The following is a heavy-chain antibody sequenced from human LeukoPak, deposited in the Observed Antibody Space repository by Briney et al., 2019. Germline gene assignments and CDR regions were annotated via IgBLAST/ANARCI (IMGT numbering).Heavy chain of an antibody. V-gene: IGHV4-59*01. CDR1: GASISSYY. Sequence: SETLSLTCTVSGASISSYYWSWIRQPPGKGLEWIGYIHYTGTTNYNPSLKSRVTISVDTSKSQFSLKLNSVTAADTAVFYCARGLKGTGGFDYWGQGTLVTVSS. CDR3: ARGLKGTGGFDY. J-gene: IGHJ4*02. D-gene: IGHD7-27*01. CDR2: IHYTGTT.